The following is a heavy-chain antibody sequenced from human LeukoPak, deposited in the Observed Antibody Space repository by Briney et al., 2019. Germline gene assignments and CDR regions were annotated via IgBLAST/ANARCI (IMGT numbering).Heavy chain of an antibody. D-gene: IGHD4-17*01. CDR3: ARGDYGDYRIFYTLFDF. Sequence: GESLKISCQGSGYSFTSYWIGWVRQMPGKGLEWMGIIYPGDSDTRYSPSFQGQVTIPADRSISTAYLQWSSLKASDTAMYYCARGDYGDYRIFYTLFDFRGQGTLVTVSS. V-gene: IGHV5-51*01. CDR1: GYSFTSYW. J-gene: IGHJ4*02. CDR2: IYPGDSDT.